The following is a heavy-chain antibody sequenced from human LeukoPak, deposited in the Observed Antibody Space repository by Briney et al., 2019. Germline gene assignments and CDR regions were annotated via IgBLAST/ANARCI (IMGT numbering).Heavy chain of an antibody. V-gene: IGHV4-38-2*01. CDR1: GYSISSGYY. D-gene: IGHD1-26*01. J-gene: IGHJ5*02. CDR2: IYHSGNT. Sequence: PSETLSLTCAVSGYSISSGYYWGWIRQPPGKGLEWIGIIYHSGNTYFNPSLKSRVTISVDTSKNQFSLKVNSVTAADTAVYYCARGRAPQYNWFDPWGQGTLVTVSS. CDR3: ARGRAPQYNWFDP.